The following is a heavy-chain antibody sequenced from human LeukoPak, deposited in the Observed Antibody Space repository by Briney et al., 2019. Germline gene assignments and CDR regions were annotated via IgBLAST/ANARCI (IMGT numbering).Heavy chain of an antibody. D-gene: IGHD5-12*01. V-gene: IGHV3-30*02. CDR3: ARGPSGYHNT. CDR1: GFTFSNFG. CDR2: IRYDGSNK. Sequence: YPGGSLRLSCAASGFTFSNFGMHWVRQAPGKGLEWVAFIRYDGSNKYYADSVKGRFTISRDNSKNTLYLQMNSLRVEDTAVYYCARGPSGYHNTGGQGTLVTVSS. J-gene: IGHJ4*02.